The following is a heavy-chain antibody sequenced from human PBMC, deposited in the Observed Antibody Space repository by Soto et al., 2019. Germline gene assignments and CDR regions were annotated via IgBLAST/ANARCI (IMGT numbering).Heavy chain of an antibody. D-gene: IGHD3-3*01. J-gene: IGHJ4*02. CDR1: GYTFSSHA. CDR3: ARDGARITVFGVVYYFDY. CDR2: ITAGNGNT. Sequence: QVQLVQSGAEVKKPGASVKVSCKASGYTFSSHAMHWVRQAPGQRLEWMGWITAGNGNTKYSQNFQGRVAITRDTSASTAYMELRSLRSEDTAVYYCARDGARITVFGVVYYFDYWGQGTLVTVSS. V-gene: IGHV1-3*01.